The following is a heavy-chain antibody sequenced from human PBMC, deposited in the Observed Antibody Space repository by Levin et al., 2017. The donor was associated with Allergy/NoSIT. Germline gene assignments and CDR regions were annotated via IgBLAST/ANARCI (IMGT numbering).Heavy chain of an antibody. D-gene: IGHD3-10*01. CDR1: GDSVSSDTYY. Sequence: SSETLSLTCTVSGDSVSSDTYYWNWIRQPPGKGLEWIGYIYYTGSTNYNPSLQSRVTMSVATSRNHFSLKLTSVTAAHTAVYYCARGGNLYYFGSGRSFQHWGQGTLVAASS. CDR2: IYYTGST. V-gene: IGHV4-61*01. J-gene: IGHJ1*01. CDR3: ARGGNLYYFGSGRSFQH.